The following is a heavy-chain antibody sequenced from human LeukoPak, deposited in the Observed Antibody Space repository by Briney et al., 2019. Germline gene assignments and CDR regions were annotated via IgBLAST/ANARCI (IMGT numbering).Heavy chain of an antibody. Sequence: VASVKVSCKASGYTFTSYDINWVRQATGQGLEWMGWMNPNSGNTGYAQKFQGRVTMTRNTSISTAYMELSSLRSKDTAVYYCARSGSSLSYYDFWSGYYHYYYMDVWGKGTTVTVSS. D-gene: IGHD3-3*01. CDR3: ARSGSSLSYYDFWSGYYHYYYMDV. CDR2: MNPNSGNT. CDR1: GYTFTSYD. J-gene: IGHJ6*03. V-gene: IGHV1-8*01.